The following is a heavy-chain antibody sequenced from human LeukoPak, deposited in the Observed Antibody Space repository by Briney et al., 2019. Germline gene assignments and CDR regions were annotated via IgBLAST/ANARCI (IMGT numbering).Heavy chain of an antibody. Sequence: GGSLRLSCAASVFTFSSYSMNWVRQAPGKGLEWVSSISSSSSYIYYADSVKGRFTISRDNAKNSLYLQMHSLRAEDTAVSYCARDYDYVWGSYRYPSDAFDIWGQGTMVTVSS. CDR1: VFTFSSYS. D-gene: IGHD3-16*02. CDR3: ARDYDYVWGSYRYPSDAFDI. J-gene: IGHJ3*02. CDR2: ISSSSSYI. V-gene: IGHV3-21*01.